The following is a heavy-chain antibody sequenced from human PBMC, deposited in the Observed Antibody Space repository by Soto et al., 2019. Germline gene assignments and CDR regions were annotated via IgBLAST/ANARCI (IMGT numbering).Heavy chain of an antibody. CDR3: ARDVDFGEGKT. CDR2: IYYSGPT. V-gene: IGHV4-61*01. CDR1: GASVSGGSYY. J-gene: IGHJ4*02. D-gene: IGHD3-3*01. Sequence: QVQLQESGPGLVKPSETLSLTCTVSGASVSGGSYYWSLIRQPPGKGLEWIGYIYYSGPTNYNPSLKSRVIISVDTSKNQFSLKLRSATAADTAMYYCARDVDFGEGKTWGQGTLVTVSS.